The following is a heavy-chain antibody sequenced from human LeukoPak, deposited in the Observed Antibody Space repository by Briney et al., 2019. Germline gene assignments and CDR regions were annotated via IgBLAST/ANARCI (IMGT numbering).Heavy chain of an antibody. CDR2: ISAYNGNT. D-gene: IGHD2-15*01. J-gene: IGHJ6*02. CDR3: ARDSGYCSGGSCPLGMDV. Sequence: ASVKVSCKASDYTFTSYGINWVRQAPGQGLEWMGWISAYNGNTNYPQKLQGRVTMTTDTSTTTVYMELRSLRSDDTAVYYCARDSGYCSGGSCPLGMDVWGQGTTVTVSS. V-gene: IGHV1-18*01. CDR1: DYTFTSYG.